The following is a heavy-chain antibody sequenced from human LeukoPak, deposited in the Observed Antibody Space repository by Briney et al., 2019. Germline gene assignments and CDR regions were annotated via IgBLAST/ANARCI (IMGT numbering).Heavy chain of an antibody. D-gene: IGHD3-10*01. CDR2: IKSKTDGGTT. V-gene: IGHV3-15*01. Sequence: PGGSLGLSCAASGFTFSNAWMSWVRQAPGKGLEWVGRIKSKTDGGTTDYAAPVKGRFTISRDDSKNTLYLQMNSLKTEDTAVYYCTTDDTMVRGDLAYFDDYWGQGTLVTVSS. J-gene: IGHJ4*02. CDR3: TTDDTMVRGDLAYFDDY. CDR1: GFTFSNAW.